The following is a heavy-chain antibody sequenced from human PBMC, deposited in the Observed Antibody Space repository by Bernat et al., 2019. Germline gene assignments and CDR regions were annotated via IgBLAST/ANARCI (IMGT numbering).Heavy chain of an antibody. J-gene: IGHJ4*02. CDR2: ISYDGSNK. Sequence: QVQLVESGGGVVQPGRSLRLSCAASGFTFSSYAMHWVRQAPGKGLEWVAVISYDGSNKYYADSVKGRFTISRDNSKNTLYLQMNSLRAEDTAVYYCARDWGYQIYWGQGTLVTVSS. V-gene: IGHV3-30-3*01. D-gene: IGHD3-16*01. CDR1: GFTFSSYA. CDR3: ARDWGYQIY.